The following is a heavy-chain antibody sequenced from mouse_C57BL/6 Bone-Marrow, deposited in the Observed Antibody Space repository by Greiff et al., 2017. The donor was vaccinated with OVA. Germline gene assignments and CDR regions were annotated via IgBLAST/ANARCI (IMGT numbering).Heavy chain of an antibody. D-gene: IGHD1-1*01. V-gene: IGHV1-19*01. CDR3: ARHYYGSSPSYWYCDV. CDR2: INPYNGGT. CDR1: GYTFTDYY. Sequence: VQLQQSGPVLVKPGASVKMSCKASGYTFTDYYMNWVKQSHGKSLEWIGVINPYNGGTSYNQKFKGKATLTVDKSSSTAYMELNSLTSEDSAVYYCARHYYGSSPSYWYCDVWGTGTTVTVSS. J-gene: IGHJ1*03.